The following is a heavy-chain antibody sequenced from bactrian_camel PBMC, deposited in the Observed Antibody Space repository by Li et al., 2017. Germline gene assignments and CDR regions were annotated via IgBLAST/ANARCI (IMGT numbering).Heavy chain of an antibody. CDR3: AAEVFPCRSYSNYAEH. Sequence: VQLVESGGGLVQPGGSLRLSCAAPGLTISAYYMTWVRQAPGKGLEWVSAINWSGDTTHYADSVKGQFTISRDNAKNTVYLQMNNLQPDDTAVYYCAAEVFPCRSYSNYAEHWGQGTQVTVS. J-gene: IGHJ4*01. CDR1: GLTISAYY. V-gene: IGHV3S40*01. D-gene: IGHD4*01. CDR2: INWSGDTT.